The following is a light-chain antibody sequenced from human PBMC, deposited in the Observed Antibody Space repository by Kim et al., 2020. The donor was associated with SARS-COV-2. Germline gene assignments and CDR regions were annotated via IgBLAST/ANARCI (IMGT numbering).Light chain of an antibody. CDR2: DVS. V-gene: IGKV1D-13*01. CDR1: QGICTA. CDR3: QQFNNYPIT. J-gene: IGKJ5*01. Sequence: ASVGDRVTITCRASQGICTALAWYQQKPGKAPMPLIYDVSSLESGVPSRFSGSGYGTDFTLTISSLQPEDFATYYCQQFNNYPITFGQGTRLEIK.